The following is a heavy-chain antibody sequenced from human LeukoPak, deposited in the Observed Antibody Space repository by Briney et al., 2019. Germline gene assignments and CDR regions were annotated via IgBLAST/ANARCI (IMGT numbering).Heavy chain of an antibody. CDR3: ARDRAGTGTPYYYGMDV. CDR2: IIPIFGIA. J-gene: IGHJ6*02. V-gene: IGHV1-69*04. Sequence: SVKVSCKASGGTFSSYAISWVRRAPGQGLGWMGRIIPIFGIANYAQKFQGRVTITADKSTSTAYMELSSLRSEDTAVYYCARDRAGTGTPYYYGMDVWGQGTTVTVSS. D-gene: IGHD1-1*01. CDR1: GGTFSSYA.